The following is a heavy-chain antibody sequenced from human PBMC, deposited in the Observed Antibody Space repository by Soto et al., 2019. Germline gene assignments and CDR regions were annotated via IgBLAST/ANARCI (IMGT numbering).Heavy chain of an antibody. J-gene: IGHJ6*02. V-gene: IGHV1-2*04. D-gene: IGHD3-9*01. CDR3: ARDRGIDGRYFAWAPNGMDV. CDR2: INPNSGGT. CDR1: GYTFTGYY. Sequence: GASVKVSCKASGYTFTGYYMHWVRQAPGQGLEWMGWINPNSGGTNYAQKFQGWVTMTRDTSISTAYMELSRLRSDDTAVYYCARDRGIDGRYFAWAPNGMDVWGQGTPVTVSS.